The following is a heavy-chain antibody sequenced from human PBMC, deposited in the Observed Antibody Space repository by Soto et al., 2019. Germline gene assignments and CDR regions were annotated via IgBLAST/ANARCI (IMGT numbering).Heavy chain of an antibody. Sequence: SETLSLTCAVYGGSFSGYYWSWIRQPPGKGLEWIGEINHSGSTNYNPSLKSPVTISVDTSKNQLSLKLSSVTAADTAVYYCARGSSPARGFYYYYYYMDVWGKGTTVTVSS. CDR3: ARGSSPARGFYYYYYYMDV. D-gene: IGHD2-2*01. V-gene: IGHV4-34*01. CDR2: INHSGST. J-gene: IGHJ6*03. CDR1: GGSFSGYY.